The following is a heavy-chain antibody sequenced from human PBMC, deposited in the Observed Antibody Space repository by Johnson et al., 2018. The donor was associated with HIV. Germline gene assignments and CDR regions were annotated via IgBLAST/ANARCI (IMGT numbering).Heavy chain of an antibody. J-gene: IGHJ3*02. CDR1: GFSFSTYG. Sequence: VQLVESGGGVVQTGRSLRLSCASSGFSFSTYGMHWVRQAPGKGLEWVAIIWADGSNTYCADSVKGRFTISRDNSKNTLYLQMNSLRAEDTAVYYCAREELEPDVFDISGQ. D-gene: IGHD1-1*01. CDR2: IWADGSNT. V-gene: IGHV3-33*01. CDR3: AREELEPDVFDI.